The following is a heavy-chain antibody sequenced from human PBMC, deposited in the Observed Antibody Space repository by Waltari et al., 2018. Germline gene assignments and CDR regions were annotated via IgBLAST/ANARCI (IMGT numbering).Heavy chain of an antibody. Sequence: QVQLVQSGAEVKKPGASVKVSCQASGYTFTSYYMHWVRQAPGQGLAWRGIINPSGGSTSYAQKFQGRVTMTRDTSTSTVYMELSSLRSEDTAVYYCARDLAIAGSGSYYYYYGMDVWGQGTTVTVSS. CDR3: ARDLAIAGSGSYYYYYGMDV. CDR2: INPSGGST. D-gene: IGHD3-10*01. J-gene: IGHJ6*02. CDR1: GYTFTSYY. V-gene: IGHV1-46*01.